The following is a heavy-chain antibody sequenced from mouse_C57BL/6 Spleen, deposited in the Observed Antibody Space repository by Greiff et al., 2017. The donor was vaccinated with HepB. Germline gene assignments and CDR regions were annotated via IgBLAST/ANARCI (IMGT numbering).Heavy chain of an antibody. V-gene: IGHV1-82*01. CDR1: GYAFSSSW. Sequence: QVQLQQSGPELVKPGASVKISCKASGYAFSSSWMNWVKQRPGNGLEWIGRIYPGDGDTNYNGKFKGKATLTADKSSSTAYMQLSSLTSEDSAVYFCARSRDGSSYDYAMDYWGQGTSVTVSS. D-gene: IGHD1-1*01. J-gene: IGHJ4*01. CDR2: IYPGDGDT. CDR3: ARSRDGSSYDYAMDY.